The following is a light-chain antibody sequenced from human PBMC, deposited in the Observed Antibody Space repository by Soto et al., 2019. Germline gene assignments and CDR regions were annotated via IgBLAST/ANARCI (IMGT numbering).Light chain of an antibody. V-gene: IGLV1-51*01. CDR1: SSNI. Sequence: SVLTQPPSVSVAPGQKVTISCSGSSSNIVSWYQQLPGTAPKLLIYDNNKRPSGIPDRFSGSKSGTSATLGITGLQTGDEADYYCGMWDSSLSVVVFGGGTKLTVL. J-gene: IGLJ2*01. CDR3: GMWDSSLSVVV. CDR2: DNN.